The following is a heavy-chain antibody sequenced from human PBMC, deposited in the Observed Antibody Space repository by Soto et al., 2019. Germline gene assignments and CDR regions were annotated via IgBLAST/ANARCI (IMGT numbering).Heavy chain of an antibody. J-gene: IGHJ4*02. V-gene: IGHV1-69*12. CDR1: GGTFSSYA. Sequence: QVQLVQSGAEVKKPGSSVKVSCKASGGTFSSYAISWVRQAPGQGLEWMGGIIPIFGTANYAQKFQGRVTIAAEESTRTADIGLSSLISEDTAVYYCARGGYCGGDCCFDCWGQGTLGTVSS. CDR3: ARGGYCGGDCCFDC. CDR2: IIPIFGTA. D-gene: IGHD2-21*02.